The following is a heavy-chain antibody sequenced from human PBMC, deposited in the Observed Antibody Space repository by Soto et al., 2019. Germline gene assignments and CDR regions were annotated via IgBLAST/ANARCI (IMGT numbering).Heavy chain of an antibody. J-gene: IGHJ4*02. CDR1: GFTFSGSA. V-gene: IGHV3-73*02. D-gene: IGHD5-18*01. CDR2: IRSKANSYAT. CDR3: TSQGYSYGFVY. Sequence: EVQLVESGGGLVQPGGSLKLSCAASGFTFSGSAMHWVRQASGKGLEWVGRIRSKANSYATAYVASVKGRFTISRDDSKNTAYLQMNSLKTEDTAVYYCTSQGYSYGFVYWGQGTVVTVSS.